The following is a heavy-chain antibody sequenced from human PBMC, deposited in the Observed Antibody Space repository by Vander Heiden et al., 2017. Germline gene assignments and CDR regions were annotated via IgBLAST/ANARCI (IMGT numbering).Heavy chain of an antibody. V-gene: IGHV3-23*01. J-gene: IGHJ4*02. CDR2: ISGSGGST. CDR3: AKGDDRVGSAGVDY. D-gene: IGHD1-26*01. Sequence: EVQLLESGGGLVQPGGSLRLSCAASGFTFSSYAMSWVRQAPGKGLEWVSAISGSGGSTYYADAVKGRFTISRDNSKNTLYLQMNRMRAEDTAVYYCAKGDDRVGSAGVDYWGQGTMVTVYS. CDR1: GFTFSSYA.